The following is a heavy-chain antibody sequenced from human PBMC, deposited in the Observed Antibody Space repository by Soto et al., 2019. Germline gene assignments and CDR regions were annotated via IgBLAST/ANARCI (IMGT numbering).Heavy chain of an antibody. Sequence: GGSLRLSCAASGFTFSSYGMHWVRQAPGKGLEWVAVISYDGSNKYYADSVKGRFTISRDNSKNTLYLQMNSLRAEDTAVYYCVARNSGSYSYYYYGMDVWGQGTTVTVSS. V-gene: IGHV3-30*03. CDR1: GFTFSSYG. D-gene: IGHD1-26*01. CDR2: ISYDGSNK. J-gene: IGHJ6*02. CDR3: VARNSGSYSYYYYGMDV.